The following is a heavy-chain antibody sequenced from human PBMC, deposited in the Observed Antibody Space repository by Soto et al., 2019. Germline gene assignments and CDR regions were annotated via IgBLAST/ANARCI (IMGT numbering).Heavy chain of an antibody. V-gene: IGHV3-48*01. J-gene: IGHJ4*02. CDR3: VGDVGFQLIY. CDR1: GFTFSTNS. CDR2: ITSSDVTM. Sequence: EVQLVESGGGLVQPGGSLRLSCAASGFTFSTNSMNWVRQAPGKGLEWISYITSSDVTMYADSVKGRFTISRDNAKNSLYLQMNSLRGEDTAVYFCVGDVGFQLIYLGQGTLVTVSS. D-gene: IGHD2-2*01.